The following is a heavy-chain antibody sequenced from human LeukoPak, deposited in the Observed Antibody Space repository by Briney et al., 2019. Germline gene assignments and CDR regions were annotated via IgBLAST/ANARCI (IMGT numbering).Heavy chain of an antibody. CDR1: GGTFSSYG. CDR3: ARLDEYSSSSRYYGMDV. CDR2: IIPIFGTA. Sequence: SVKVSCKASGGTFSSYGISWVRQAPGQGLEWMGGIIPIFGTANYAQTFQGRVTITADESTSTAYMELSSLRSEDTAVYYCARLDEYSSSSRYYGMDVWGQGTTVTVSS. J-gene: IGHJ6*02. D-gene: IGHD6-6*01. V-gene: IGHV1-69*01.